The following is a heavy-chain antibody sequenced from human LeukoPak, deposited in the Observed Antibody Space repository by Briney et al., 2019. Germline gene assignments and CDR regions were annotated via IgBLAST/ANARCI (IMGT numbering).Heavy chain of an antibody. CDR1: GFTFSSYA. Sequence: GGSLRLSCAASGFTFSSYAMSWVRQAPGKGLEWVSVIYTGGSTYYTDSVKGRFTISRDNSENTLYLQMNSLRADDTAVYYCARGYSGYDPFDYWGQGTLVTVSS. CDR2: IYTGGST. D-gene: IGHD5-12*01. J-gene: IGHJ4*02. V-gene: IGHV3-66*01. CDR3: ARGYSGYDPFDY.